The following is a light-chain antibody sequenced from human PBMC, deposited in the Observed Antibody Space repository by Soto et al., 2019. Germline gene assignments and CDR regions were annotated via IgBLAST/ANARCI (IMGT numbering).Light chain of an antibody. Sequence: DIQLTQSPSFLSASVGDRVTITCWASQGIRNYLAWYQQKPGKAPKVLISAASTLQSGVPSRFSGSGSGTEFTLTINSLQPEDFATYYCQQFNTDPPLTFGGGTKVEIK. V-gene: IGKV1-9*01. CDR3: QQFNTDPPLT. CDR2: AAS. J-gene: IGKJ4*01. CDR1: QGIRNY.